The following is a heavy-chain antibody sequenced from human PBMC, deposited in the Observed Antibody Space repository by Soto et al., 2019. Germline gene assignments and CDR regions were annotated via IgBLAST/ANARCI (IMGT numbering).Heavy chain of an antibody. V-gene: IGHV3-21*01. CDR1: GFTFSSYS. CDR2: ISSSSSYI. CDR3: AILIVGATSLSDY. J-gene: IGHJ4*02. D-gene: IGHD1-26*01. Sequence: GGSLRLSCAASGFTFSSYSMNWVRQASGKGLEWVSSISSSSSYIYYADSVKGRFTISRDNAKNSLYLQMNSLRAEDTAVYYCAILIVGATSLSDYWGQGTLVTVSS.